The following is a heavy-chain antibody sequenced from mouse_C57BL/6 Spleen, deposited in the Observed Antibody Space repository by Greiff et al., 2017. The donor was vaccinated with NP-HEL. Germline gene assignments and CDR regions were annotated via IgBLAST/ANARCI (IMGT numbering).Heavy chain of an antibody. CDR1: GYAFSSSW. CDR2: IYPGDGDT. D-gene: IGHD2-14*01. J-gene: IGHJ4*01. V-gene: IGHV1-82*01. Sequence: VQLQQSGPELVKPGASVKISCKASGYAFSSSWMNWVKQRPGKGLEWIGRIYPGDGDTNYNGKFKGKATLTADKSSSTAYMQLSSLTSEDSAVYFSAELVRGAMDYWGQGTSVTVSS. CDR3: AELVRGAMDY.